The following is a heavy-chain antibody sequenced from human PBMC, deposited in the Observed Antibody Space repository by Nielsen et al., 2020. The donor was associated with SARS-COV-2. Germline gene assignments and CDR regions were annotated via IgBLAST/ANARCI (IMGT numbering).Heavy chain of an antibody. Sequence: ASVKVSCKASGYTFTTYYMHWVRQALGQGLEWMGIINPSSGRTTYAEKFRGRVTMTRDTSTSTVYMELTSLRSEDTAVYYCARERGPYEYGLDVWGQGTTVTVSS. V-gene: IGHV1-46*01. J-gene: IGHJ6*02. CDR3: ARERGPYEYGLDV. CDR1: GYTFTTYY. D-gene: IGHD3-22*01. CDR2: INPSSGRT.